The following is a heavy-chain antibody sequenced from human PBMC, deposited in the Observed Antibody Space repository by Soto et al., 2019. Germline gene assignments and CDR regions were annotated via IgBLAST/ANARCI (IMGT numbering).Heavy chain of an antibody. CDR3: AKDKGVFNWATSYFDY. D-gene: IGHD1-1*01. J-gene: IGHJ4*02. CDR2: TSYDGNNE. Sequence: GGSLRLSCAASGFAFSTFAMHWVRQAPGKGLEWVALTSYDGNNEYYTDSVKGRFTISRDNSKNTLFLQMNSPRPEDTAVYYCAKDKGVFNWATSYFDYWGQGALVTVSS. V-gene: IGHV3-30*18. CDR1: GFAFSTFA.